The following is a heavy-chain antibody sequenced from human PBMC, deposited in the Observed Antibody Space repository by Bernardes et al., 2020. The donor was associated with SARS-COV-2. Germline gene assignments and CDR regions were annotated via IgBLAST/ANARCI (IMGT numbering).Heavy chain of an antibody. J-gene: IGHJ4*02. CDR1: GYSISSGYY. D-gene: IGHD3-22*01. CDR3: ARSVGVTMIVVVTIPYYFDY. V-gene: IGHV4-38-2*01. Sequence: SETLSLTCAVSGYSISSGYYWGWIRQPPGKGLEWIGSIYHSGSTYYNPSLKSRVTISVDTSKNQFSLKLSSVTAADTAVYYCARSVGVTMIVVVTIPYYFDYWGQGTLVTVSS. CDR2: IYHSGST.